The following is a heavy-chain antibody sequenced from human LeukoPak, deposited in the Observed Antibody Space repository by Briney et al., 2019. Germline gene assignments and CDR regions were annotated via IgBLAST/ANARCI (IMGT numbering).Heavy chain of an antibody. Sequence: SETLSLTCAVYGGSFSGYYWSWIRQPPGKGLEWIGEINHSGSTNYNPSLKSRVTVSVDTSKNQFSLKLSSVTAADTAVYYCARDKSRTYGSADAFDIWGQGTMVTVSS. CDR3: ARDKSRTYGSADAFDI. CDR1: GGSFSGYY. CDR2: INHSGST. V-gene: IGHV4-34*01. J-gene: IGHJ3*02. D-gene: IGHD3-10*01.